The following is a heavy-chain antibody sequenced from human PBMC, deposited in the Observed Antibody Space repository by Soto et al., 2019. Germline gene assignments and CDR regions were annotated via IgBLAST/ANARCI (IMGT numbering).Heavy chain of an antibody. CDR2: INADGSDR. CDR1: GFTFEDYA. CDR3: AKAKFYFDSSPFDS. V-gene: IGHV3-43D*04. Sequence: GGSVRLSCSTSGFTFEDYAVHWVRQSSRKGLEWVSFINADGSDRYYADSVKGRFTISRDNTKGSFYLQMDRLRLEDTAIYYRAKAKFYFDSSPFDSWGQGTLVTVSS. J-gene: IGHJ4*02. D-gene: IGHD1-26*01.